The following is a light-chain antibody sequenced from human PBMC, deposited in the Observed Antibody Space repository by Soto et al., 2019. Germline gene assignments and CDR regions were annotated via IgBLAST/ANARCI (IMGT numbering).Light chain of an antibody. CDR3: QQYATSPPRYI. Sequence: EIVLTQSPGTLSLSPGERATLSCRISQSVSSSYLAWYQQKPGQAPRLLIYGASSRATGIPDRFSGSESGTDFTLTISRLEPEDFAVYYCQQYATSPPRYIFGQGTKLEVQ. CDR2: GAS. CDR1: QSVSSSY. J-gene: IGKJ2*01. V-gene: IGKV3-20*01.